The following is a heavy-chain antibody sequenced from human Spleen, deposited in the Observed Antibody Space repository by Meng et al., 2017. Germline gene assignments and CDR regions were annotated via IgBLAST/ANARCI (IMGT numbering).Heavy chain of an antibody. CDR2: ISGSAGST. Sequence: GGSLRLSCAASGFTFSTYAMTWVRQAPGKGLEWVSTISGSAGSTYYADSVKGRLTISRDNSKNTLYLLMNSLRAEDTAVYYCAVAGTDFDYWGQGTLVTVSS. CDR3: AVAGTDFDY. J-gene: IGHJ4*02. V-gene: IGHV3-23*01. D-gene: IGHD6-19*01. CDR1: GFTFSTYA.